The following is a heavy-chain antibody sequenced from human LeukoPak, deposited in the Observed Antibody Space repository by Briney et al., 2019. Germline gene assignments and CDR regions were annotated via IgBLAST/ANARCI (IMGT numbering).Heavy chain of an antibody. V-gene: IGHV3-23*01. D-gene: IGHD6-19*01. CDR3: AKEDSSGSYDY. J-gene: IGHJ4*02. CDR1: GFTFNNFA. CDR2: ISGSDGRT. Sequence: GGSLRLSCAASGFTFNNFAMSWVRQTPEKGLEWVSAISGSDGRTFYADSVKGRFTISRDNSKNTLYLQMNSLRAEDTAVYYCAKEDSSGSYDYWGQGTLVTVSS.